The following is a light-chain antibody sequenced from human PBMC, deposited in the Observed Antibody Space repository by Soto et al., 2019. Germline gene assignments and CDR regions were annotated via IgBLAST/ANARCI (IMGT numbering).Light chain of an antibody. J-gene: IGLJ1*01. V-gene: IGLV2-14*01. Sequence: QSVLTQPASVSGSPGQSITISCTGTSSDVGRYNYVSWYQHHPGKAPKLVISEVSNRPSGISNRFSGSKSGNTAYLTISGLQPEDEADYYCAAWDDSLTALFGTGTKVTLL. CDR3: AAWDDSLTAL. CDR1: SSDVGRYNY. CDR2: EVS.